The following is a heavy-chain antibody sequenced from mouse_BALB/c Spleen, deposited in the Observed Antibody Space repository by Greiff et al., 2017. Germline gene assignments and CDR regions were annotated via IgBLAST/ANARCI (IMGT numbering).Heavy chain of an antibody. CDR2: ISSGGST. D-gene: IGHD6-2*01. V-gene: IGHV5-6-5*01. Sequence: EVKLVESGGGLVKPGGSRKLSCAASGFTFSSYAMSWVRQTPEKRLEWVASISSGGSTYYPDSVKGRFTIARDNARNILYLQMSSLRSEDTAMYSCASSGADSSHGFAYGAKGTLVTVPA. CDR1: GFTFSSYA. J-gene: IGHJ3*01. CDR3: ASSGADSSHGFAY.